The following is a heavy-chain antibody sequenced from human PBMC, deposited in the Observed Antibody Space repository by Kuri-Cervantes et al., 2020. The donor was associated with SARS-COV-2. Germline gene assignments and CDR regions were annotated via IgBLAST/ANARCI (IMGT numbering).Heavy chain of an antibody. J-gene: IGHJ6*02. CDR2: IYPGDSDT. CDR3: ARTGSGYDSVYYYYGMDV. V-gene: IGHV5-51*01. Sequence: GGSLRLSCKGSGYSFTSYWIGWVRQMPGKGLEWMGIIYPGDSDTRYSPSLQGQVTISADKSISTAYLQWSSLKASDTAMYYCARTGSGYDSVYYYYGMDVWGQGTTVTVSS. D-gene: IGHD5-12*01. CDR1: GYSFTSYW.